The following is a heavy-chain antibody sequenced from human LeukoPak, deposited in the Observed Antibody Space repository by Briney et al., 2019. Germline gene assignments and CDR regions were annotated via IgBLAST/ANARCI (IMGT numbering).Heavy chain of an antibody. Sequence: GASVKVSCKASGYTFTSYYMHWVRQAPGQGLEWMGIINPSGGSTSYAQKFQGRVTMTRDMSTSTVYMELSSLRSEDTAVYYCARVPYDSSGYPMYYFDYWGQGTLVTVSS. D-gene: IGHD3-22*01. CDR1: GYTFTSYY. J-gene: IGHJ4*02. CDR2: INPSGGST. CDR3: ARVPYDSSGYPMYYFDY. V-gene: IGHV1-46*01.